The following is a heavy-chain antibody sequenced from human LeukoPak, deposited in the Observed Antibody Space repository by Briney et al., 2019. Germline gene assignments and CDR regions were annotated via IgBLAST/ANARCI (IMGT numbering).Heavy chain of an antibody. CDR2: INHSGST. Sequence: SETLSLTCAVYGVSFSGYYWSWIRQPPGKGLEWIGEINHSGSTNYNPSLKSRVTISVDTSKNQFSLKLSSVTAADTAVYYCARGNKQQNYYYYGMDVWGQGTTVTVSS. D-gene: IGHD1/OR15-1a*01. CDR3: ARGNKQQNYYYYGMDV. J-gene: IGHJ6*02. V-gene: IGHV4-34*01. CDR1: GVSFSGYY.